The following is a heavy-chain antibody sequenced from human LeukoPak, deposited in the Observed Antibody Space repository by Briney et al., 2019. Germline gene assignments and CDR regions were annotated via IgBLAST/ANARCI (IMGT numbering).Heavy chain of an antibody. CDR1: GFTFSDHY. CDR3: ARGAVAGFNWFDP. Sequence: GGSLRLSCAASGFTFSDHYMDWVRQAPGKGLEWVGRTRNKANSYTTEYAASVKGRFTISGDDSKNSLYLQMNSLKTEDTAVYYCARGAVAGFNWFDPWGQGTLVTVSS. J-gene: IGHJ5*02. D-gene: IGHD6-19*01. V-gene: IGHV3-72*01. CDR2: TRNKANSYTT.